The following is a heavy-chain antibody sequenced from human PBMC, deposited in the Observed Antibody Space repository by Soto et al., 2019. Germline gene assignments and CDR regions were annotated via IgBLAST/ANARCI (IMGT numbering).Heavy chain of an antibody. CDR1: GFTFSAVY. Sequence: QVRLEESGGGLVKPGGSLRLSCAASGFTFSAVYMSWIRQAPNKGLEYISYISSSGTSAHYADSVKGRFTISRDNAKNSLYLQMNSLRAEDTAVYYCARDRGAVTGQYFDYWGQGALVTVSS. J-gene: IGHJ4*02. CDR2: ISSSGTSA. V-gene: IGHV3-11*05. CDR3: ARDRGAVTGQYFDY. D-gene: IGHD6-19*01.